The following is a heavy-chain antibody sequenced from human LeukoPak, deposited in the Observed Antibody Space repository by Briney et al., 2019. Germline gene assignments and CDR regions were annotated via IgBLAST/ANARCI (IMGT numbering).Heavy chain of an antibody. D-gene: IGHD5-12*01. Sequence: SETLSLTCTVSGGSISSSYWSWIRQPPGKGLEWIGYIYYSGSTSGSTNYNPSLKSRVTISVDTSKNQFSLMLSSVTAADTAVYYCARGFRATDYFDYWGQGTLVTVSS. CDR3: ARGFRATDYFDY. J-gene: IGHJ4*02. V-gene: IGHV4-59*12. CDR1: GGSISSSY. CDR2: IYYSGSTSGST.